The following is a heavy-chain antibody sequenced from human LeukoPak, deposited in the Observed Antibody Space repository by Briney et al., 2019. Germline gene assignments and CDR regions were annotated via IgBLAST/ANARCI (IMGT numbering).Heavy chain of an antibody. CDR1: GFTFSSYS. Sequence: PGGSLRLSCAASGFTFSSYSMNWVRQAPGKGLEWVSSISGSSSYIYCADSLKGRFTISRDNAKNSLYLQMNSLRAEDTAVYYCASKWPHFDLWGRGTLVTVSS. J-gene: IGHJ2*01. CDR3: ASKWPHFDL. CDR2: ISGSSSYI. D-gene: IGHD2-8*01. V-gene: IGHV3-21*01.